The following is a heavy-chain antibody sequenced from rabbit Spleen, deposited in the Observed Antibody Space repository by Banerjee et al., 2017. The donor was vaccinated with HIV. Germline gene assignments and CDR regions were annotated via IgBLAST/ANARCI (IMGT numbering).Heavy chain of an antibody. D-gene: IGHD4-1*01. CDR1: GFTLSSYW. CDR3: ARDLAGVIGWNFYL. V-gene: IGHV1S28*01. CDR2: ISSGGSA. Sequence: QSVEESGGGLVQPGGTLTLTCTGSGFTLSSYWMSWVRQGPGKGLEWIGDISSGGSAYYASWVNGRFTISRTSSTTVTLQMTSLTAADTATYFCARDLAGVIGWNFYLWGPGTLVTVS. J-gene: IGHJ4*01.